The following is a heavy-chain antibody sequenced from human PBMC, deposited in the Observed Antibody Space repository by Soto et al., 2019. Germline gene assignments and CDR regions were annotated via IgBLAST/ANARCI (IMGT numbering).Heavy chain of an antibody. D-gene: IGHD2-2*02. CDR3: ARQHRDCSSTSCYIRYYYYGMDV. J-gene: IGHJ6*02. Sequence: PGESLKISCKGSGYSFTSYWTSWVRQMPGKGLEWMGRIDPSDSYTNYSPSFQGHVTISADKSISTAYLQWSSLKASDTAMYYCARQHRDCSSTSCYIRYYYYGMDVWGQGTTVTVSS. CDR2: IDPSDSYT. CDR1: GYSFTSYW. V-gene: IGHV5-10-1*01.